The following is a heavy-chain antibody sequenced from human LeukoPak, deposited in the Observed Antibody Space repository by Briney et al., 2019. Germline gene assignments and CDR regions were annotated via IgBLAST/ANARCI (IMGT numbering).Heavy chain of an antibody. D-gene: IGHD6-13*01. CDR3: ARNSAAGVFDY. CDR1: GFTFSSYT. Sequence: PGGSLRLSCAASGFTFSSYTMSWVRQAPGKGLEWVSAISGSGGSTYYAAAVKGRFTISRDNSKNTLYLQMSILRAEDTAVYYCARNSAAGVFDYWGQGTLVTVSS. V-gene: IGHV3-23*01. J-gene: IGHJ4*02. CDR2: ISGSGGST.